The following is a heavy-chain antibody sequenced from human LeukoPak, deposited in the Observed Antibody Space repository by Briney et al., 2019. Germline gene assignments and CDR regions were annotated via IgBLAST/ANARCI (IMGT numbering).Heavy chain of an antibody. D-gene: IGHD6-19*01. CDR2: IKSKTDGGTT. CDR3: TTDPIAVAGTGLPPGTDDY. Sequence: GGSLRLSCAASGFTFSSYWMSWVRQAPGKGLEWVGLIKSKTDGGTTDDAAPVKGRFTISRDDSKNTLYLQMNSLKTEDTAVYYCTTDPIAVAGTGLPPGTDDYWGREPWSPSPQ. CDR1: GFTFSSYW. V-gene: IGHV3-15*01. J-gene: IGHJ4*02.